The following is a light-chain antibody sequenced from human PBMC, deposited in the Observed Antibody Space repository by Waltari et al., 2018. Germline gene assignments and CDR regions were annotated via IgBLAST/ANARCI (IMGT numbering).Light chain of an antibody. Sequence: DIQMTQSPSSLSASVGDRVTITCRASQSISSYLNWYQQKPGKAPQLLIYAASSLQSGVPSRFSGSGSETDFTLTISSLQPEDFATYYCQQSYSTPVTFGGGTKVEIK. CDR2: AAS. V-gene: IGKV1-39*01. CDR1: QSISSY. CDR3: QQSYSTPVT. J-gene: IGKJ4*01.